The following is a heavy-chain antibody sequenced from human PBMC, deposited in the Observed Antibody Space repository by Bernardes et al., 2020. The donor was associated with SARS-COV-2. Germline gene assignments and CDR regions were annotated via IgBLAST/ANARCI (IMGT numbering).Heavy chain of an antibody. Sequence: SLTCAVSDGSLSGYFWSWIRQSPGKGLEWIGEVIHTGVTNYSPSLKSRLTISVDTSKNQFSLTLNSVTAADTGIYYCARRRIGVAVDFDTWGLGSRVTVSS. CDR1: DGSLSGYF. CDR2: VIHTGVT. V-gene: IGHV4-34*12. CDR3: ARRRIGVAVDFDT. J-gene: IGHJ4*02. D-gene: IGHD6-19*01.